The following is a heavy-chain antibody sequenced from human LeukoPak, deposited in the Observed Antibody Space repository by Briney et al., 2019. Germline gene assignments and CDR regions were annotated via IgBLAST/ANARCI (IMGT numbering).Heavy chain of an antibody. CDR1: GFTFSAYS. D-gene: IGHD2-15*01. CDR2: ISSSSYI. J-gene: IGHJ4*02. V-gene: IGHV3-69-1*01. CDR3: ARVTGRYCSGGSCPFDY. Sequence: GGSLRLSCAASGFTFSAYSLNWVRQAPGKGLEWVSSISSSSYIYYADSVQGRFTISRDNAKNSLYLQMNSLRAEDTAVYYCARVTGRYCSGGSCPFDYWGQGTLVTVSS.